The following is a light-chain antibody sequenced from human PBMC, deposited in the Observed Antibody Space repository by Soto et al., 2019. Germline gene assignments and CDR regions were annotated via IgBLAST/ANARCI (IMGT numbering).Light chain of an antibody. V-gene: IGKV3-20*01. CDR2: GTS. CDR1: QGGGSTY. CDR3: QQYAQAPGT. J-gene: IGKJ1*01. Sequence: MMLTPSPASLSVSRGASGALFYSAIQGGGSTYIAWYQQRPGQPPRLLIYGTSSRAIGVPDRFRGSGSGTDFTLTIRRLEPEDSAVYYCQQYAQAPGTFGQGTKVDI.